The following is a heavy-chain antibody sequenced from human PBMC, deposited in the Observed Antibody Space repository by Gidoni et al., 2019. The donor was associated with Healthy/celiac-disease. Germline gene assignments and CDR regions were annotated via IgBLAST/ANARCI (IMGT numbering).Heavy chain of an antibody. CDR3: ARRGLIRGWG. Sequence: QLQLQESGPGLVKPSETLSLTCTVSGGSISSSSYYWGWIRQPPGKGLEWIGSIYYRGSTYYNPSLKSRVTISVDTSKNQFSLKLSSGTAADTAVYYCARRGLIRGWGWGQGTLVTVSS. V-gene: IGHV4-39*01. D-gene: IGHD1-26*01. CDR1: GGSISSSSYY. CDR2: IYYRGST. J-gene: IGHJ4*02.